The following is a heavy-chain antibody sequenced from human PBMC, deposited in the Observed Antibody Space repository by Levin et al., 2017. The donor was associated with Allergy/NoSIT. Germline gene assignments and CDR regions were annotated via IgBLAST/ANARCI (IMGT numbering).Heavy chain of an antibody. J-gene: IGHJ4*02. CDR1: GFTFNKAW. CDR3: NTDASHGAGFDY. D-gene: IGHD4-17*01. V-gene: IGHV3-15*01. Sequence: GESLKISCAASGFTFNKAWMTVTWFRQTPGKGLEWVGRIRYKTDGETADYAPSVKGRFTISRDDSKNTVYLHMNSLTIEDTAVYYCNTDASHGAGFDYWGQGSLVTVSS. CDR2: IRYKTDGETA.